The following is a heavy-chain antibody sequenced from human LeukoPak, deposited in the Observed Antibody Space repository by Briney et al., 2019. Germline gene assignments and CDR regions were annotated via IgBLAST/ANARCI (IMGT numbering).Heavy chain of an antibody. CDR1: GGSFSGYY. CDR3: ARGLQLWS. V-gene: IGHV4-34*01. CDR2: INHGGST. Sequence: SSETLSLTCAVYGGSFSGYYWSWIRQPPGKGLEWIGEINHGGSTNYNPSLKSRVTISVHTSKNQFSLKLSSVTAADTAVYYCARGLQLWSWGQGTMVTVSS. D-gene: IGHD5-18*01. J-gene: IGHJ3*01.